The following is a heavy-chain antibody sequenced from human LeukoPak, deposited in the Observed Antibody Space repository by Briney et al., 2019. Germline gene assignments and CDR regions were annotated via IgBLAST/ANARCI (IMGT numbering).Heavy chain of an antibody. CDR1: GFTFSSYG. Sequence: GGSLRLSCAASGFTFSSYGMHWVRQAPGQGLEWVAVIWYDGSNKYYADSVKGRFTISRDNSKNTLYLQMNSLRAEDTAVYYCARDSFPSMGATTLDYWGQGTLVTVSS. V-gene: IGHV3-33*01. D-gene: IGHD1-26*01. J-gene: IGHJ4*02. CDR3: ARDSFPSMGATTLDY. CDR2: IWYDGSNK.